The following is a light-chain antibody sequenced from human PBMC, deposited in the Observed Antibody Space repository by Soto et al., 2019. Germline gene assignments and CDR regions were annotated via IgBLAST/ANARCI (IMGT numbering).Light chain of an antibody. CDR2: DAS. V-gene: IGKV3-15*01. Sequence: EIVMTQSPATLSVSPGERATLSCRASQSVNSNLAWYRQKPGQAPRLLISDASTRATGVPARVSGSGSGIEFPLPLSSLQSEDSGIYYCQQYNFWPPLTFGGGTKVEIK. J-gene: IGKJ4*01. CDR1: QSVNSN. CDR3: QQYNFWPPLT.